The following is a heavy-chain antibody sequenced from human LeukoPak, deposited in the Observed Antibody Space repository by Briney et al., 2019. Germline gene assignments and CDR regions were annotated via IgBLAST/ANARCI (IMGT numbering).Heavy chain of an antibody. Sequence: GGSLRHSCAPSGFTFSGSAMHWVRQASGKGLEWVGHIRSKANNYATTYAASVNGRFTISRDDSKNTAYLQMNSLKTEDTAVYYCTTDTILRGWGQGTLVTVSS. D-gene: IGHD3-10*01. CDR2: IRSKANNYAT. J-gene: IGHJ4*02. CDR1: GFTFSGSA. V-gene: IGHV3-73*01. CDR3: TTDTILRG.